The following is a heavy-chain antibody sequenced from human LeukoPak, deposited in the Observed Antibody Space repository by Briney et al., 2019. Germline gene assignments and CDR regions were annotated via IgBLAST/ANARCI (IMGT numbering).Heavy chain of an antibody. CDR3: ARVARSHDDFDV. D-gene: IGHD5-12*01. CDR2: IYSRGTT. V-gene: IGHV4-59*01. CDR1: GDSINNF. Sequence: SETLSLTCTVSGDSINNFWTWIRQPPGKGLEWLGYIYSRGTTAYNPSLESRLTMSTDTSKNQFSLTLRSVTTADTAVYFCARVARSHDDFDVWGQPIMVTVSS. J-gene: IGHJ3*01.